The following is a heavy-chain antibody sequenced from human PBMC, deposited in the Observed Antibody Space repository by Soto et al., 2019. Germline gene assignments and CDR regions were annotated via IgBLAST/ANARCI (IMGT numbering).Heavy chain of an antibody. CDR2: TYYRSKWYN. J-gene: IGHJ6*02. CDR3: AREGCSSTSCYAGRDSLYYYYYGMDV. D-gene: IGHD2-2*01. Sequence: SQTLSLTCAISGDSVSSNSAAWNWIRQSPSRGLEWLGRTYYRSKWYNDYAVSVKSRITINPDTSKNQFSLQPNSVTPEDTAVYYCAREGCSSTSCYAGRDSLYYYYYGMDVWGQGTRSPSP. V-gene: IGHV6-1*01. CDR1: GDSVSSNSAA.